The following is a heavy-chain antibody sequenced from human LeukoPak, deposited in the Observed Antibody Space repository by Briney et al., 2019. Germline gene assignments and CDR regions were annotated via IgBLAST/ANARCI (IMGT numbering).Heavy chain of an antibody. CDR2: IYYSGST. CDR1: GGSISSGGYY. V-gene: IGHV4-31*03. CDR3: ARGDYDFWSGYLYGMDV. J-gene: IGHJ6*02. Sequence: KPSQTLSLTCTVSGGSISSGGYYWSWIRQHPGKGLEWIGYIYYSGSTYYNPSLKSRVTISVDTSKNQFSLKLSSVTAADTAVYYCARGDYDFWSGYLYGMDVWGQGTTVTVSS. D-gene: IGHD3-3*01.